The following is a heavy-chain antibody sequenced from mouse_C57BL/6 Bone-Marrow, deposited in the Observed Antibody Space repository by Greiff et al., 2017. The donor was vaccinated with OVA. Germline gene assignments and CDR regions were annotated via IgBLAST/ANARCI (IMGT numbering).Heavy chain of an antibody. CDR3: TTAHYGSSYWYFDV. Sequence: VQLKQSGAELVRPGASVTLSCTASGFNIKDDYMHWVQQRPEQGLEWIGWIDPENGDSESASKFPGKATITADTSSNTAYQQLSSLTAEDTAVYYCTTAHYGSSYWYFDVWGTGTTVTVSS. V-gene: IGHV14-4*01. D-gene: IGHD1-1*01. CDR2: IDPENGDS. CDR1: GFNIKDDY. J-gene: IGHJ1*03.